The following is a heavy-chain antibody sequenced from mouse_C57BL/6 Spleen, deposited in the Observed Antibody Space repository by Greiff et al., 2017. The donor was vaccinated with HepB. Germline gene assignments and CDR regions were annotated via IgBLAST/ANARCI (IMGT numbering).Heavy chain of an antibody. D-gene: IGHD1-1*01. Sequence: VQVVESGPGLVAPSQSLSITCTVSGFSLTSYGVSWVRQPPGKGLEWLGVIWGDGSTNYHSALISRLSISKDNSKSQVFLKLNSLQTDDTATYYWATVTTVVALDYWGQGTTLTVSS. CDR2: IWGDGST. J-gene: IGHJ2*01. CDR3: ATVTTVVALDY. CDR1: GFSLTSYG. V-gene: IGHV2-3*01.